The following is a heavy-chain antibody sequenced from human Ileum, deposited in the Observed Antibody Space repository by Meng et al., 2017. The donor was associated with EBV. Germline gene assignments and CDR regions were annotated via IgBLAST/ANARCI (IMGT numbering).Heavy chain of an antibody. CDR2: IYYSGTT. CDR3: ARNSESGSYIDY. V-gene: IGHV4-28*01. J-gene: IGHJ4*02. Sequence: QWQLQESGPGLGNPSDPLSLTCAVSGYSISTTNWWGWIRQPPGKGLEWIGHIYYSGTTYNNPSLKSRVTMSIDPSKNQFSLKLSSVTAVDTAVYYCARNSESGSYIDYWGLGTLVTASS. D-gene: IGHD1-26*01. CDR1: GYSISTTNW.